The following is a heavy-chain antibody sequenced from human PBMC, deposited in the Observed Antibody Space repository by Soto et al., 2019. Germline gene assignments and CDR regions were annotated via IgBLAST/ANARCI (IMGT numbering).Heavy chain of an antibody. D-gene: IGHD2-2*01. Sequence: GASVKVSCKASGYTFTSSDITWVRQAPGQGLEWMGWISAYNGNTNYAQKLQGRVNMTTDTSTNTAYMELRNLISDDTAVYFCARVRSPCHPPYNRFAPRRQRSLVTVSS. CDR1: GYTFTSSD. V-gene: IGHV1-18*04. CDR3: ARVRSPCHPPYNRFAP. CDR2: ISAYNGNT. J-gene: IGHJ5*02.